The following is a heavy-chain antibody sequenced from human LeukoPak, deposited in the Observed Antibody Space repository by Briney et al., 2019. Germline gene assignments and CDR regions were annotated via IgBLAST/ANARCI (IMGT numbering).Heavy chain of an antibody. D-gene: IGHD6-13*01. Sequence: GRSLRLSCVASAFTFSRYGMHWVRQAPGKGLEWVALISYDGSNKYYGDSVKGRFTISRDNSKNTLSLQMNSLRGVDTAVYYCARGLPGGFVGFSSSYYPLDYWGQGTLVTVPS. CDR1: AFTFSRYG. CDR3: ARGLPGGFVGFSSSYYPLDY. CDR2: ISYDGSNK. V-gene: IGHV3-30-3*01. J-gene: IGHJ4*02.